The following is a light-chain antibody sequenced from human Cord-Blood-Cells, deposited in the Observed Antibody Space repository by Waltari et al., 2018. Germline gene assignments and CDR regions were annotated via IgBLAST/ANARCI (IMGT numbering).Light chain of an antibody. V-gene: IGKV3-15*01. J-gene: IGKJ4*01. CDR3: QQYNNWPPLT. Sequence: EIVMTQSPATLSVSPGEPATLSCRASQSVSSNLAWYQQTPGQAPRLLIYGASPRATGIPARVSGSGSGTEFTLTISSLQSEDFAVYYCQQYNNWPPLTFGGGTKVEIK. CDR2: GAS. CDR1: QSVSSN.